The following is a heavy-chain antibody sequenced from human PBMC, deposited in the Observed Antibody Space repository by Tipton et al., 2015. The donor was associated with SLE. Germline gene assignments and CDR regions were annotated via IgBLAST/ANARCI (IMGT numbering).Heavy chain of an antibody. Sequence: GLVKPSETLSLTCVVSGHSIRSGYYWGWIRQPPGKGLEWIGSISHSGSTYYNPSLKSRVTISVDTSKNQFSLKVTSVTASDTAVYYCARPSGATTVVTPEAFEIWGQGTMVTVSS. D-gene: IGHD4-23*01. CDR3: ARPSGATTVVTPEAFEI. CDR1: GHSIRSGYY. J-gene: IGHJ3*02. CDR2: ISHSGST. V-gene: IGHV4-38-2*01.